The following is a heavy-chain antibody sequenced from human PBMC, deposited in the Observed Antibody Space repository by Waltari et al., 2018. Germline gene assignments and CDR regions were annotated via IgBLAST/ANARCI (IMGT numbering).Heavy chain of an antibody. CDR3: ARGATTKFYYYYYYMDV. V-gene: IGHV1-3*01. J-gene: IGHJ6*03. CDR2: LNPVNGDT. CDR1: GYRLSAHS. D-gene: IGHD1-1*01. Sequence: QVQLVQSGAEVGSRGASVRVSCTASGYRLSAHSIHWVRQAPGQSLEWMAWLNPVNGDTKYSQKFQGRVSVTRDTSARTVYMDLSSLTSEDTATYYCARGATTKFYYYYYYMDVWGQGTTVVVSS.